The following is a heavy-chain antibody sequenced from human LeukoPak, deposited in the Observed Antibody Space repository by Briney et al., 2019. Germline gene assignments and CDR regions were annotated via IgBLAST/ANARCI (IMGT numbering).Heavy chain of an antibody. CDR1: GFTFSSYW. V-gene: IGHV3-7*01. J-gene: IGHJ4*02. CDR2: IKQDGSEK. Sequence: GGSLRLSCAASGFTFSSYWMSWVRQAPGKGLEWVANIKQDGSEKYYVDSVKGRFTISRDNAKNSLYLQMNSLRAEDTAVYYCARAPCSSTSCYESLGTLFFDYWGQGTLVTVSS. CDR3: ARAPCSSTSCYESLGTLFFDY. D-gene: IGHD2-2*01.